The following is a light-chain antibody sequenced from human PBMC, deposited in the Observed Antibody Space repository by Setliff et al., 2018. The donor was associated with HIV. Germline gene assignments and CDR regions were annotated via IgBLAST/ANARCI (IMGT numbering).Light chain of an antibody. CDR1: SSDVGGYNY. CDR2: DVT. Sequence: ALTQPASVSGSPGQSITVSCTGTSSDVGGYNYVSWYQQHPDKAPKLIIYDVTKRPSGVSNHFSGSKSDNTASLTISGLQAEDEADYYCSSYTGRTTVVFGGGTKVTVL. V-gene: IGLV2-14*03. J-gene: IGLJ2*01. CDR3: SSYTGRTTVV.